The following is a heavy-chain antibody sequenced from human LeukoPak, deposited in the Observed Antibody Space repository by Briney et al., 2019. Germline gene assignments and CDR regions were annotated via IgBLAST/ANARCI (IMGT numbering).Heavy chain of an antibody. V-gene: IGHV4-31*03. J-gene: IGHJ4*02. CDR1: GGSISSGGYY. CDR2: IYYSGST. Sequence: PSQTLSLTCTVSGGSISSGGYYWCWIRQGPGKGLEWIGSIYYSGSTYYNPSLKSRIAVSVDTSKNQFSLRLNSVTAADTAVYYCARDEYSSSGIFDYWGQGTLVTVSS. CDR3: ARDEYSSSGIFDY. D-gene: IGHD6-6*01.